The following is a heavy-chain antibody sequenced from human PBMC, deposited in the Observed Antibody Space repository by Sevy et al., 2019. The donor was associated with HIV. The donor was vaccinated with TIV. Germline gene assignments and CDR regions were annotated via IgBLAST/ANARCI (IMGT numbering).Heavy chain of an antibody. CDR3: ARLGNNDEGAFDM. D-gene: IGHD3-16*01. V-gene: IGHV5-51*01. CDR2: FYPGDSHS. Sequence: GESLKISCQASGYSFTNYWIGWVRQMPGKGLEWMGNFYPGDSHSIYSPSFEGKVNISADKSITTDYLQWSSLKASDTAMYYCARLGNNDEGAFDMWGQGTMVTVSS. CDR1: GYSFTNYW. J-gene: IGHJ3*02.